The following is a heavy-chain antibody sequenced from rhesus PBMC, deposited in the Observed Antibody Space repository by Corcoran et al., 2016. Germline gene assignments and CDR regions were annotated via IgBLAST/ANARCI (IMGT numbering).Heavy chain of an antibody. V-gene: IGHV3-119*01. D-gene: IGHD5-30*01. Sequence: EVQLAESGGGLVQPGGSLRLSCAASGFTFSSYWMYWVRLAPGEGLEGGSRISSDGSSTSYADSVKGRFTITRENAKNSLYLQMNSLRAEDTAVYYCAVGWIQWVQPTLWGQGVLVTVSS. CDR3: AVGWIQWVQPTL. J-gene: IGHJ4*01. CDR2: ISSDGSST. CDR1: GFTFSSYW.